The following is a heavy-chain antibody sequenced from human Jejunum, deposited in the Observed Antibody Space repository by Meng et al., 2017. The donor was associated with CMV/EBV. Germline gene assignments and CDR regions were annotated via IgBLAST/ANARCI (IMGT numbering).Heavy chain of an antibody. Sequence: QVPLHEWGAGLLNSSETLSLTCAVYGGSLSPYYWTWIRQIPGKGLEWIGEISHGGITNYNPSLKSRVTLLIDTSKNQFSLKLSSVTAADTAVYYCARENSGYDYWGQGTLVTVSS. CDR3: ARENSGYDY. J-gene: IGHJ4*02. V-gene: IGHV4-34*01. CDR2: ISHGGIT. CDR1: GGSLSPYY. D-gene: IGHD5-12*01.